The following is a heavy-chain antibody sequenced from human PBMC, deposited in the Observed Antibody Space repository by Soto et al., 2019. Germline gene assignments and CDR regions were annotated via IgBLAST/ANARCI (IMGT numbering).Heavy chain of an antibody. Sequence: GESLKLPCKGSGYSFTSYWIGWVRQMPGKGLEWMGIIYPGDSDTRYSPSFQGQVTISADNSISTAYLQWSSLKASDTAMYYCARLKRAPHREKFDYWGQGTLVTVSS. CDR1: GYSFTSYW. D-gene: IGHD1-1*01. J-gene: IGHJ4*02. CDR3: ARLKRAPHREKFDY. CDR2: IYPGDSDT. V-gene: IGHV5-51*01.